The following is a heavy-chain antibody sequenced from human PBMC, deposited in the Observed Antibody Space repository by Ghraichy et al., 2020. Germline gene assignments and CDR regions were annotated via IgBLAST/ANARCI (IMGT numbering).Heavy chain of an antibody. D-gene: IGHD4-11*01. V-gene: IGHV3-21*01. CDR3: ARGSKVTSGNWFDP. Sequence: GGSLRLSCAASGFTFSSYSMNWVRQAPGKGLEWVSSISSSSSYIYYADSVKGRFTISRDNAKNSLYLQMNSLRAEDTALYYCARGSKVTSGNWFDPWGPGTLVTVSS. J-gene: IGHJ5*02. CDR2: ISSSSSYI. CDR1: GFTFSSYS.